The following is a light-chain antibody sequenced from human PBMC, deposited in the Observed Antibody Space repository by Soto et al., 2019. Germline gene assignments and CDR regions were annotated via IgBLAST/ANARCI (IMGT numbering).Light chain of an antibody. CDR1: QTVLYSSNNKDY. CDR3: KQYYTTNRT. V-gene: IGKV4-1*01. CDR2: WAS. J-gene: IGKJ1*01. Sequence: DIVMTQSPDCLAVSLGERATINCRSSQTVLYSSNNKDYLSWYQQKAGQPPKLLIYWASTREFGVPDRFSGSGCSAGVALNISSLQAEDVAVYYCKQYYTTNRTFGHG.